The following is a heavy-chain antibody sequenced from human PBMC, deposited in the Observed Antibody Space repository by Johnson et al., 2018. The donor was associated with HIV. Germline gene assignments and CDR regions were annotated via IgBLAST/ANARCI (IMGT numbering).Heavy chain of an antibody. V-gene: IGHV3-66*01. CDR3: AREIGWSGEIIDAFDI. D-gene: IGHD3-10*01. J-gene: IGHJ3*02. CDR1: GITVGTNY. Sequence: VQLVESGGGLVQPGGSLRLSCAASGITVGTNYMSWVRQAPGKGLEWVSVIFSVGDVYYADSVKGRVTISRDNSKNTLYLQMNSLRAEDTAVYYCAREIGWSGEIIDAFDIWGQGTIVTVSS. CDR2: IFSVGDV.